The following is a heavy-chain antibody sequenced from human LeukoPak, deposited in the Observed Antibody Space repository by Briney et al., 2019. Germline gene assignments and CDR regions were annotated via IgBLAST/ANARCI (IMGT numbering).Heavy chain of an antibody. D-gene: IGHD3-22*01. CDR1: GYTFTGYY. CDR2: INCNTGGT. CDR3: ARGGYDSSGYGPMALFDY. Sequence: EASVKVSCKASGYTFTGYYLHWVRQAPGQGLEWMGWINCNTGGTNSAQKFQGRVTMTRDTSISTVYMELSRLIFDDTAVYYCARGGYDSSGYGPMALFDYWGQGTLVTVSS. V-gene: IGHV1-2*02. J-gene: IGHJ4*02.